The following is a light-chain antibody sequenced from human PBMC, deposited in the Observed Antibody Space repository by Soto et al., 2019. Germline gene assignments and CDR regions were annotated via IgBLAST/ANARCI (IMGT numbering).Light chain of an antibody. CDR3: QQRSTWPLT. V-gene: IGKV3-11*01. J-gene: IGKJ4*01. CDR2: EAS. CDR1: QSIGIY. Sequence: EIVLTQSPATLSLSPGDRATLSCRASQSIGIYLAWYQQTPGQSPRLLNYEASNRATVVPAKFSGTGSGTDFTLTISSLESEDFGIYYGQQRSTWPLTFGGGTSVEI.